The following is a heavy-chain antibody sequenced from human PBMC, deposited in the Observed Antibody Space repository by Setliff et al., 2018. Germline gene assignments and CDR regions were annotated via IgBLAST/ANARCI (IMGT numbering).Heavy chain of an antibody. V-gene: IGHV4-31*03. D-gene: IGHD3-9*01. Sequence: SETLSLTCTVSGGSISSGGYYWSWIRQHPGKGLEWIGYIYYSGSTYYNPSLKSRVTISVDTSKNQFSLKLCSVTAADTAVYYCASYDILTGYWGYDYYYMDVWGKGTTVTVS. CDR3: ASYDILTGYWGYDYYYMDV. CDR1: GGSISSGGYY. CDR2: IYYSGST. J-gene: IGHJ6*03.